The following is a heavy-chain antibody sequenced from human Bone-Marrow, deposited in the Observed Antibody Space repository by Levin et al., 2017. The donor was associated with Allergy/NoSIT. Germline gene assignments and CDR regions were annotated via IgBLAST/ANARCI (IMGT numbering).Heavy chain of an antibody. CDR2: INHSGST. V-gene: IGHV4-34*01. CDR3: ARGGNYDYIWGSYPTYDY. D-gene: IGHD3-16*02. Sequence: SETLSLTCAVYGGSFSGYYWSWIRQPPGKGLEWIGEINHSGSTNYNPSLKSRATISVDTSKNQFSLKLSSVTAADTAVYYCARGGNYDYIWGSYPTYDYWGQGTLVTVSS. J-gene: IGHJ4*02. CDR1: GGSFSGYY.